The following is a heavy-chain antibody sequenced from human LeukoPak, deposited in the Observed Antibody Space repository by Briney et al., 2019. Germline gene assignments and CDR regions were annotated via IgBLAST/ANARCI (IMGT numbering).Heavy chain of an antibody. Sequence: GGSLRLSCAASGFTFRSYAMHWVRQAPGKGLEWVAVISYDGSNKYYADSVKGRFTISRDNSKNTLYLQMNSLRAEDTAVYYCARGLPYYYDSSGYPNFDYWDQGTLVTVSS. V-gene: IGHV3-30*01. CDR3: ARGLPYYYDSSGYPNFDY. D-gene: IGHD3-22*01. CDR1: GFTFRSYA. J-gene: IGHJ4*02. CDR2: ISYDGSNK.